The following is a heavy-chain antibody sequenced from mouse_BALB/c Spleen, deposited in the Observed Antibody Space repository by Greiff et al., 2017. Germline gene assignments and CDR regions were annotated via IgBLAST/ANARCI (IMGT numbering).Heavy chain of an antibody. J-gene: IGHJ3*01. CDR2: IDPENGNT. CDR3: APTGTRFAY. V-gene: IGHV14-1*02. CDR1: GFNIKDYY. Sequence: VQLQQSGAELVRPGALVKLSCKASGFNIKDYYKHWVKQRPEQGLEWIGWIDPENGNTIYDPKFQGKASITADTSSNTAYLQLSSLTSEDTAVYYCAPTGTRFAYWGQGTLVTVSA. D-gene: IGHD4-1*01.